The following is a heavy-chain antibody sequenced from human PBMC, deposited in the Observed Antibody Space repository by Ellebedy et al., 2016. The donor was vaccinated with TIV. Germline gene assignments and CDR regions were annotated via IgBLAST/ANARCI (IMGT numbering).Heavy chain of an antibody. CDR3: ARDGDTKAAATILDY. CDR2: INSDSSNK. V-gene: IGHV3-21*06. D-gene: IGHD2-15*01. Sequence: PGGSLRLSCAASGFTFSSYRMNWVRQAPGKGLEWVSSINSDSSNKYYADSVKGRFTVSRDNARNSLSLQMSSLRAEDTAVYYCARDGDTKAAATILDYWGQGTLVTVSS. J-gene: IGHJ4*02. CDR1: GFTFSSYR.